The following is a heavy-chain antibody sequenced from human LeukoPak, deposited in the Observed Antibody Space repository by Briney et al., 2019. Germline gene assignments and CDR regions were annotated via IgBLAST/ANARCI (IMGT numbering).Heavy chain of an antibody. Sequence: ASVKVSCKASGGTFSSYAISWVRQAPGQGLEWMGRIIPIFGTANYAQKFQGRVTITTDESTSTAYMELSSLRSEDTAVYNCAREKTSGYSSSYFDYWGQGTLVTVSS. V-gene: IGHV1-69*05. CDR3: AREKTSGYSSSYFDY. D-gene: IGHD5-18*01. CDR2: IIPIFGTA. CDR1: GGTFSSYA. J-gene: IGHJ4*02.